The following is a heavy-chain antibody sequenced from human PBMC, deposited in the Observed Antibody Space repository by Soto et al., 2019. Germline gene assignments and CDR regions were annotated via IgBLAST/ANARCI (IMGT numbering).Heavy chain of an antibody. Sequence: TGGSLRLSCAASGFTFNRYAMSWVRQAPGKGLEWVSTISGSGGSTYYADSVKGRFTISRDNAKNSLYMQMNSLRAEDTAVYYCARVGPPSDYWGQGTLVTVSS. CDR1: GFTFNRYA. CDR3: ARVGPPSDY. J-gene: IGHJ4*02. CDR2: ISGSGGST. V-gene: IGHV3-23*01.